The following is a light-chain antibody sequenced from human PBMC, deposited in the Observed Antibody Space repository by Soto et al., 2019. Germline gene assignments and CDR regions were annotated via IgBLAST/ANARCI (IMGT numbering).Light chain of an antibody. CDR3: SLYTSENTYV. J-gene: IGLJ1*01. Sequence: QSALTQPPSVYGSPGQSVTISCTGTSTDFVSYNRVSWYQQPPGTAPTLIISEASNRPSGVPGRVSGSKSGNTASLTIAGLQAADEADYYCSLYTSENTYVFGTGTELAVL. V-gene: IGLV2-18*01. CDR1: STDFVSYNR. CDR2: EAS.